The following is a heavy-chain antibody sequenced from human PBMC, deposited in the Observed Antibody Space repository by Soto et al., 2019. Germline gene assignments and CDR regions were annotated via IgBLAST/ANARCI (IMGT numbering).Heavy chain of an antibody. CDR3: AKGLSSSSWCWPDQH. V-gene: IGHV3-9*01. D-gene: IGHD6-13*01. CDR2: ISWNSGSI. CDR1: GFTFDDYA. Sequence: EVQLVESGGGLVQPGRSLRLSCAASGFTFDDYAMHWVRQAPGKGLEWVSGISWNSGSIGYADSVKGRFTISRDNAKNTLYLQMKSLRAEDTALYYCAKGLSSSSWCWPDQHWGHGTLVTVSS. J-gene: IGHJ1*01.